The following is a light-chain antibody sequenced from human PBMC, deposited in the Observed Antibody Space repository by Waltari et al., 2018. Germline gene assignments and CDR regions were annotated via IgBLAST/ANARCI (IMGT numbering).Light chain of an antibody. J-gene: IGKJ4*01. CDR2: GAY. Sequence: EIVMTQSPATLSVSPGGRATLSCRASQDIKNNLAWYQQRPGQAPRLLIYGAYTRAPGVPARFSGSGSGTEFTLTISGMQSEDFAGEYCQQFRFTFGGGTKVEIK. CDR1: QDIKNN. CDR3: QQFRFT. V-gene: IGKV3-15*01.